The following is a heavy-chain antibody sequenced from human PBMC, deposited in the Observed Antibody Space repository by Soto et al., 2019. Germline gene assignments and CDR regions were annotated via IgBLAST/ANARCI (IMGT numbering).Heavy chain of an antibody. CDR2: INHSGST. D-gene: IGHD2-15*01. CDR1: GGSFSGYY. CDR3: ARVQEDIVVVVAATDYYYYMDV. J-gene: IGHJ6*03. Sequence: SETLSLTCAVYGGSFSGYYWSWIRQPPGKGLEWIGEINHSGSTNYNPSLKSRVTISVDTSKNQFSLKLSSVTAADTAVYYCARVQEDIVVVVAATDYYYYMDVWGKGTTVTSP. V-gene: IGHV4-34*01.